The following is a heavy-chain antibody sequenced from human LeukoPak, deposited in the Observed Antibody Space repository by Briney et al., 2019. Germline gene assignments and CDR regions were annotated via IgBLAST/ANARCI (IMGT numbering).Heavy chain of an antibody. J-gene: IGHJ3*02. CDR1: GGSISSSSYY. Sequence: PSETLSLTRTVSGGSISSSSYYWGWIRQPPGKGLEWIGNIYYSGTTYYNPSLKSRLTISVDTSKSQFSLKLSSVTAADTAVYYCARLPSDDSFDIWGPGTMVTVSS. CDR3: ARLPSDDSFDI. CDR2: IYYSGTT. V-gene: IGHV4-39*01.